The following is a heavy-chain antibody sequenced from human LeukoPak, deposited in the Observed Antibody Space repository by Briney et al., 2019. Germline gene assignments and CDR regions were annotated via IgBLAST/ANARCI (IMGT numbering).Heavy chain of an antibody. CDR1: GYTFTSYG. J-gene: IGHJ4*02. D-gene: IGHD4-17*01. Sequence: GASVKVSCKASGYTFTSYGISWVRQAPGQGLEWMGWISAYNGNTNYAQKLQGRVTMTTDTSTSTAYMELRSLRSDDTAVYYCARVGVTTSLPGVLPKNYYFDYWGQGTLVTVSS. CDR3: ARVGVTTSLPGVLPKNYYFDY. V-gene: IGHV1-18*01. CDR2: ISAYNGNT.